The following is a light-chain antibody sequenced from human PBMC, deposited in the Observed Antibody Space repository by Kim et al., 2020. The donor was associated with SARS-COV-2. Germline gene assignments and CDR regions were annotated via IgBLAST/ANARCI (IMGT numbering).Light chain of an antibody. Sequence: ASVGDRVTISLRASQDIRSFLGWFQQKRGKVPKRLIYDTSTLQRGVPARFSGSGSGTEFTLTISSLQPDDFATYYCLQHVIYPYTFGQGTKLEI. CDR2: DTS. J-gene: IGKJ2*01. CDR3: LQHVIYPYT. V-gene: IGKV1-17*03. CDR1: QDIRSF.